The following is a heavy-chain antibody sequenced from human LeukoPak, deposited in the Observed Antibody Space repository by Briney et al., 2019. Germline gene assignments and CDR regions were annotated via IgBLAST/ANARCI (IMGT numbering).Heavy chain of an antibody. J-gene: IGHJ6*02. V-gene: IGHV4-59*08. D-gene: IGHD3-10*01. CDR1: GGSISSYY. CDR3: ARHYGSGSYYYYYYGLDV. Sequence: SETLSLTCTVSGGSISSYYWSWIRQPPGKGLEWIGCIYYSGSTNYNPSLKSRVTISVDTSKNQFSLKLSSVTAADTAVYYFARHYGSGSYYYYYYGLDVWGQGTTVTVSS. CDR2: IYYSGST.